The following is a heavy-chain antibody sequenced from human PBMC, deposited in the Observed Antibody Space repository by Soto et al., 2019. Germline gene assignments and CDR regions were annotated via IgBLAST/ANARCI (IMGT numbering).Heavy chain of an antibody. CDR3: ARARDTSGFALDS. J-gene: IGHJ3*02. V-gene: IGHV4-31*03. Sequence: TSETLSLTCTVSDGSISSCGYHCSWIRQHPGKGLEWIGYIYYTGSTYYNPSLKSRVTISVDTSKNQFSLKLTSVTAADTAVYYWARARDTSGFALDSWGKRTMVTVAS. D-gene: IGHD3-22*01. CDR2: IYYTGST. CDR1: DGSISSCGYH.